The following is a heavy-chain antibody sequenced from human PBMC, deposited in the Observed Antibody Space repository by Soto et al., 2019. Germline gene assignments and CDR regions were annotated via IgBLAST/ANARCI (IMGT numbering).Heavy chain of an antibody. CDR3: ASFPWGTEDTDGMDV. J-gene: IGHJ6*02. CDR2: IIPIFGTA. CDR1: GGTFSSYA. V-gene: IGHV1-69*13. D-gene: IGHD7-27*01. Sequence: SVKVSCKASGGTFSSYAISWVRQAPGQGLEWMGGIIPIFGTANYAQKFQGRVTITADESTSTAYMELSRLRSEDTAVYYCASFPWGTEDTDGMDVWGQGTTVTVSS.